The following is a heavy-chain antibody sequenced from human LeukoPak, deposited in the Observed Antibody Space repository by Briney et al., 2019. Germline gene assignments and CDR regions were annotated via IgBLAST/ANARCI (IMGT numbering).Heavy chain of an antibody. CDR2: IKRKGDDGTI. V-gene: IGHV3-15*01. J-gene: IGHJ4*02. D-gene: IGHD3/OR15-3a*01. Sequence: GGSLRLSCAASGFTFNNAWMSWVRQAPGKGLGWVGRIKRKGDDGTIDYAAPVKGRFTISRDDSKNTLYLQMNSLKSEDTAVYYCTAGTGRSDFDYWGQGTLVTVSS. CDR3: TAGTGRSDFDY. CDR1: GFTFNNAW.